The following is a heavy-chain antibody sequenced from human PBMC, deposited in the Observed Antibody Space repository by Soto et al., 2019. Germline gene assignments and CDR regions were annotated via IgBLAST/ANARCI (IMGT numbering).Heavy chain of an antibody. CDR1: GGSISSGGYS. D-gene: IGHD3-22*01. V-gene: IGHV4-30-2*01. CDR3: ARGGPYYYDSSGYYTPYYGMDV. CDR2: IYHSGST. J-gene: IGHJ6*02. Sequence: QLQLQESGSGLVKPSQTLSLTCAVSGGSISSGGYSWSWIRQPPGKGLEWIGYIYHSGSTYYNPSLKSRVTISVDRSKNQFSLKLSSVTAADTAVYYCARGGPYYYDSSGYYTPYYGMDVWGQGTTVTVSS.